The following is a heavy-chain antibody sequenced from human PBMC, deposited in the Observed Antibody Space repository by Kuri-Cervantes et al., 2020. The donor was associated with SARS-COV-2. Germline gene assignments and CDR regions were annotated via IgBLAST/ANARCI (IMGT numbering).Heavy chain of an antibody. D-gene: IGHD4-17*01. CDR1: DFTFNKAW. V-gene: IGHV3-15*07. Sequence: GESLKISCVGSDFTFNKAWLFWVRQAPGKGLQWVGRIRTKSEGETTDYAAPLQGRVTITRDDSTITLYLQMNRLKIGDTAVYYCATPGPKYIRDYYGLNYWGQGALVTVSS. CDR3: ATPGPKYIRDYYGLNY. J-gene: IGHJ4*02. CDR2: IRTKSEGETT.